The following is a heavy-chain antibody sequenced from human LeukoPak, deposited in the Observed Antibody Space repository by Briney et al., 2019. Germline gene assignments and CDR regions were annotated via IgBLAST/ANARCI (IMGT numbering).Heavy chain of an antibody. V-gene: IGHV3-30*04. CDR2: ISYDGSNE. Sequence: GGSLRLSCAASGFTFSSYVMHWVRQAPGKGLEWVAIISYDGSNEYYADSVKGRFTISRDNSKNTLYLQMNSLRAADTAVYYCARVEEYGIDYWGQGTLVTVSS. J-gene: IGHJ4*02. CDR1: GFTFSSYV. D-gene: IGHD2/OR15-2a*01. CDR3: ARVEEYGIDY.